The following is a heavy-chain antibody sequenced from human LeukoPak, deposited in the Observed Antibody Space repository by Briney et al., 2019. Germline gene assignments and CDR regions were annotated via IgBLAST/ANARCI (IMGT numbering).Heavy chain of an antibody. CDR3: TGGGDSNVDTAMVSYYFDY. V-gene: IGHV3-66*01. D-gene: IGHD5-18*01. J-gene: IGHJ4*02. CDR2: IYSGGST. CDR1: GFTVSSNY. Sequence: PGGSLRLSCAASGFTVSSNYMSWVRQAPGKGLEWVSVIYSGGSTYYADSVKGRFTISRDNSKNTLYLQMNSLRDEDTAVYYCTGGGDSNVDTAMVSYYFDYWGQGTLVTVSS.